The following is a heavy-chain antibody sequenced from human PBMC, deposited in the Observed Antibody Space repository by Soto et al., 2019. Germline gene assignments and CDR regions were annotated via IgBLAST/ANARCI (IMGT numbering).Heavy chain of an antibody. CDR1: GGSISSTNSY. CDR2: IYPNGVT. CDR3: ASGLMITFGGTVSFDI. V-gene: IGHV4-39*01. J-gene: IGHJ3*02. D-gene: IGHD3-16*01. Sequence: SETLSLTCTVSGGSISSTNSYWGWIRQPPGKGLDWIGIIYPNGVTSYSPSLGSRVTMSIDTSNNQFSLRLSSVTAADTALYYCASGLMITFGGTVSFDIWGQGTMVTVSS.